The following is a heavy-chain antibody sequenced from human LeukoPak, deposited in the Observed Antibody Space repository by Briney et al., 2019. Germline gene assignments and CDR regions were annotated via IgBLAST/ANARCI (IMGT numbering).Heavy chain of an antibody. J-gene: IGHJ4*02. Sequence: GGALEIFWKGSGYRFTSYWIGWGRQVPGKGLGWMGIIYPGDSDTRYSPAFQGQVTISADKSISTAYLQWSSLKASDTAMYCCARLAATVANYWGQGTLVTVSS. D-gene: IGHD4-17*01. V-gene: IGHV5-51*01. CDR2: IYPGDSDT. CDR1: GYRFTSYW. CDR3: ARLAATVANY.